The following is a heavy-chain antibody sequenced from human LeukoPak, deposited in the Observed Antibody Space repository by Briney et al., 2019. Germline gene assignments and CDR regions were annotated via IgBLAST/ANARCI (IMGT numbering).Heavy chain of an antibody. CDR3: AKGGPPYGDYVYFDY. J-gene: IGHJ4*02. Sequence: GGSLRLSCAASGFTFNTYAMTWVRQAPGKGLEWVSGISGSGGSTYYADSVKGRFTISRDNSKSTLYLQMNSLRAEDTALYYCAKGGPPYGDYVYFDYWGQGTLVTAST. CDR1: GFTFNTYA. CDR2: ISGSGGST. V-gene: IGHV3-23*01. D-gene: IGHD4-17*01.